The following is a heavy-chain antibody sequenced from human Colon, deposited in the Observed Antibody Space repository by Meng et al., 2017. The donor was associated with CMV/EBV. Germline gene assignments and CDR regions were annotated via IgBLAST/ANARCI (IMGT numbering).Heavy chain of an antibody. CDR2: INSNSGAT. CDR3: ARDPSGSRVPFDY. CDR1: GYTFSDYH. J-gene: IGHJ4*02. Sequence: QVQLVQSGAEVKKPGASVKVSCKTSGYTFSDYHIHWVRQAPGQGLEWMGWINSNSGATDYAQKFQGRFTMTRDTSITTVYMELSSLRSDDTAVYYCARDPSGSRVPFDYWGRGSLVTVSS. D-gene: IGHD1-26*01. V-gene: IGHV1-2*02.